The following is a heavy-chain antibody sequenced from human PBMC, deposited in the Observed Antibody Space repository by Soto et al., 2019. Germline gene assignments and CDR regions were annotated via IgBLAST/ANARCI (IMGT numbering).Heavy chain of an antibody. J-gene: IGHJ4*02. CDR1: GFTFSSYA. V-gene: IGHV3-64*01. CDR3: ARGGSDYYFDY. D-gene: IGHD2-21*02. CDR2: ISSNGGST. Sequence: EVQLVESGGGLVQPGGSLRLSCAASGFTFSSYAMHWVRQAPGKGLEYVSAISSNGGSTYYANSVKGRFTISRDNSQNTLYLQMGSLRAEDMAVYYCARGGSDYYFDYWGQGTLVTVSS.